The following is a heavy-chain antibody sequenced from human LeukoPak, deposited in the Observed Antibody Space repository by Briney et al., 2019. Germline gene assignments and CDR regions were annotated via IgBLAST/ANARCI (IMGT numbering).Heavy chain of an antibody. CDR2: IKEDGSEQ. V-gene: IGHV3-7*01. J-gene: IGHJ6*03. CDR1: GFTFSSYW. Sequence: GGSLRLSCAASGFTFSSYWMTWVRQAPGEGLEWVANIKEDGSEQSYVDSVKGRFTISRDSAKNSLYLQMNSLRAEDTAVYYCARHLRGMVVVRGTSYYYYYMDVWGKGTTVTVSS. D-gene: IGHD3-22*01. CDR3: ARHLRGMVVVRGTSYYYYYMDV.